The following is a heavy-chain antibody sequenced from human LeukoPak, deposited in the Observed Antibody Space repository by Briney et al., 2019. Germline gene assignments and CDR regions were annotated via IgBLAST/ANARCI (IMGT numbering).Heavy chain of an antibody. J-gene: IGHJ4*02. CDR2: FTAYSGASI. CDR1: GFTFSSYN. V-gene: IGHV3-21*01. Sequence: PGGSLRLSCTASGFTFSSYNMNWVRQAPGKGLDWVSSFTAYSGASIYYADSVRGRFTISRDNAKNSLYLQINSLRAEDTAVYYCARGTYSGYDSSFDYWGQGTLVTVSS. D-gene: IGHD5-12*01. CDR3: ARGTYSGYDSSFDY.